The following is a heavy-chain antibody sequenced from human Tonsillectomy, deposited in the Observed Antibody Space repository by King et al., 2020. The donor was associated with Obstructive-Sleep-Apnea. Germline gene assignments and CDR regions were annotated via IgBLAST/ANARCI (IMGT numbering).Heavy chain of an antibody. V-gene: IGHV3-11*04. CDR1: GFTFSDYH. J-gene: IGHJ4*02. Sequence: LVESGGGLVKPGGSLRLSCAASGFTFSDYHMSWIRQAPGKGLEWVSYISGSGRSINYADSVKGRFTISRDNAKKSLYLQMNSLRDDDTAVFYCARERIVGANICDVGGQGTLGTVSS. CDR2: ISGSGRSI. D-gene: IGHD1-26*01. CDR3: ARERIVGANICDV.